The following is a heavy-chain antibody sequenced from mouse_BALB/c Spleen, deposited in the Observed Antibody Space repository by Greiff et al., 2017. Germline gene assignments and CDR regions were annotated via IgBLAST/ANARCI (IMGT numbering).Heavy chain of an antibody. J-gene: IGHJ2*01. CDR1: GYTFTDYE. CDR2: IDPETGGT. D-gene: IGHD4-1*02. CDR3: TPNWDYFDY. V-gene: IGHV1-15*01. Sequence: VKLMESGAELVRPGASVTLSCKASGYTFTDYEMHWVKQTPVHGLEWIGAIDPETGGTAYNQKFKGKATLTADKSSSTAYMELRSLTSEDSAVYYCTPNWDYFDYWGQGTTLTVSS.